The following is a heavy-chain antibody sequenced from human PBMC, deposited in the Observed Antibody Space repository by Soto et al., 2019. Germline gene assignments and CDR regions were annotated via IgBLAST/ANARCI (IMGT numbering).Heavy chain of an antibody. D-gene: IGHD1-26*01. CDR2: ISGGGETI. CDR1: RFTFSDYS. CDR3: AKDRVAQFSGSYFDY. J-gene: IGHJ4*02. V-gene: IGHV3-48*02. Sequence: VGSLRLSCAASRFTFSDYSMNWARQAPGKGLEWVSYISGGGETIYYADSVRGRFTISRDNAKNSLFLQMNSLREEDTAVYYCAKDRVAQFSGSYFDYWGQGTLVTVSS.